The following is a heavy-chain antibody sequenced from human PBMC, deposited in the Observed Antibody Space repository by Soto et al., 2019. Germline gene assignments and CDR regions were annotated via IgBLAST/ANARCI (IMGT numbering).Heavy chain of an antibody. D-gene: IGHD5-12*01. V-gene: IGHV1-18*01. CDR3: ARDVRSPSIVATSGRIWFDP. J-gene: IGHJ5*02. CDR1: GYTFTSYG. Sequence: ASVKVSCKASGYTFTSYGISWVRQAPGQGLKWMGWISAYNGNTNYAQKLQGRVTMTTDTSTSTAYMELRSLRSDDTAVYYCARDVRSPSIVATSGRIWFDPWGQGTLVTVSS. CDR2: ISAYNGNT.